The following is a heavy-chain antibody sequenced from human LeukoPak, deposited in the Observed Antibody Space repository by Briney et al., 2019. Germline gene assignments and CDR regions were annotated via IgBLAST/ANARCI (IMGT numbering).Heavy chain of an antibody. V-gene: IGHV3-9*02. CDR3: ARASYYYDTSGLGAFDI. D-gene: IGHD3-22*01. Sequence: SLRLSCAAPGFTSAVHATYWVRHALGKGLGWVSRINWVGSRIGYADAVKGRFTISRNSAKNSLYLQMNSLRTEETALYYCARASYYYDTSGLGAFDIWGQGTLVTVSS. J-gene: IGHJ3*02. CDR2: INWVGSRI. CDR1: GFTSAVHA.